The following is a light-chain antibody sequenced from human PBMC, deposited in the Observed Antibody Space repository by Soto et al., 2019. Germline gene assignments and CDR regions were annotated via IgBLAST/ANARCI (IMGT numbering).Light chain of an antibody. V-gene: IGLV2-14*01. CDR1: SSDVGRYNY. CDR3: CSYTSSTSAV. J-gene: IGLJ2*01. CDR2: EVS. Sequence: QSVLTQPASVSGSPGPSITISCTGTSSDVGRYNYVSWFQQHPGKAPKLMIFEVSTRPSGVSNRFSGSKSGNTASLTISGLQIEDEADYYCCSYTSSTSAVFGGGTKLTVL.